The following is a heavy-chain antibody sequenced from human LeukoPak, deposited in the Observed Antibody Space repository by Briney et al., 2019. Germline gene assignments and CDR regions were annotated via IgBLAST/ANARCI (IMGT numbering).Heavy chain of an antibody. D-gene: IGHD4-11*01. CDR1: GYSISSGYY. V-gene: IGHV4-38-2*02. CDR3: AREVADYSGYYYYHYMDV. Sequence: SETLSLTCTVSGYSISSGYYWGWIRQPPGKGLEWIGSIYHSGSTYYNPSLKSRVTISVDTSKNQFSLKLSSVTAADTAVYYCAREVADYSGYYYYHYMDVWGKGTTVTISS. J-gene: IGHJ6*03. CDR2: IYHSGST.